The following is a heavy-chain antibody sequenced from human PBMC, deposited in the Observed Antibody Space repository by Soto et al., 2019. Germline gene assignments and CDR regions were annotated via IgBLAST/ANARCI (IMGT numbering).Heavy chain of an antibody. Sequence: SETLSLTCTVSGDSSGNYYWFWIRQPVGKGLEWIGRVSSSGNTNANPTLNSRATMSIDTSKNQFSLRPRSVTAADTAVYYCARADYEILTGSYAKDVWGQGTTVTVSS. CDR1: GDSSGNYY. CDR3: ARADYEILTGSYAKDV. J-gene: IGHJ6*02. V-gene: IGHV4-4*07. CDR2: VSSSGNT. D-gene: IGHD3-9*01.